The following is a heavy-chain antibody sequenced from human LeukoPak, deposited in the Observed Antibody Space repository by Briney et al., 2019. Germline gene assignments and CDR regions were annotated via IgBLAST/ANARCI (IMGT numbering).Heavy chain of an antibody. Sequence: QPGGTLRLSCAASGFSFSSSWMLWVRQTPGKGLVWLSRISPDGSSTSYADSVKGQFTVSRDIARNTLSLQMNSLRAEDSAVYYCARLQGITPQPMTEGFDIWAKGQWSPSLQ. V-gene: IGHV3-74*01. D-gene: IGHD3-16*01. CDR3: ARLQGITPQPMTEGFDI. CDR1: GFSFSSSW. CDR2: ISPDGSST. J-gene: IGHJ3*02.